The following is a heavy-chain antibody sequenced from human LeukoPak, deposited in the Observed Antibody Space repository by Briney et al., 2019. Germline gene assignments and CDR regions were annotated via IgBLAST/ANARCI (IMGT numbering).Heavy chain of an antibody. D-gene: IGHD4-11*01. CDR3: ARGTSPTVTTINLDY. Sequence: SETLSLTCAVYGGSFSGYYWSWIRQPPGKGLEWIGEINHSGSTNYNPSLKSRVTISVDTSKNQFSLKLSSVTAADTAVYYCARGTSPTVTTINLDYWGQGTLVTVSS. CDR2: INHSGST. V-gene: IGHV4-34*01. J-gene: IGHJ4*02. CDR1: GGSFSGYY.